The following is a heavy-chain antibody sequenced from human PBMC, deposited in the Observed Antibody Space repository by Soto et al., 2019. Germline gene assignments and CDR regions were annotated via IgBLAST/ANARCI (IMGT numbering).Heavy chain of an antibody. D-gene: IGHD1-26*01. CDR2: ISGSGGTT. CDR3: AKDNAVGATWRYYYGMDV. CDR1: GFTFSNYA. J-gene: IGHJ6*02. Sequence: AGGSLRLSCAASGFTFSNYAMSWVRQAPGKGLEWVSAISGSGGTTYYADPVKGRFTISRDNSKNTLYVQMNYLRVEDTAVYYCAKDNAVGATWRYYYGMDVWGQGTTVTVSS. V-gene: IGHV3-23*01.